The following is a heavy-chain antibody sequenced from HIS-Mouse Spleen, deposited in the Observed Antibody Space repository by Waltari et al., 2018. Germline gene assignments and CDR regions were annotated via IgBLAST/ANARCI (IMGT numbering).Heavy chain of an antibody. CDR2: IYSSGST. J-gene: IGHJ2*01. D-gene: IGHD6-13*01. CDR3: AREIPYSSSWYDWYFDL. Sequence: QLQLQESGPGLVKPSETLSLTCTVSGGSISSSSYYWGWIRQPPGKGLEWIGSIYSSGSTNSNPSLKSRFTISVDTSKNQFSLKLSSVTAADTAVYYCAREIPYSSSWYDWYFDLWGRGTLVTVSS. CDR1: GGSISSSSYY. V-gene: IGHV4-39*07.